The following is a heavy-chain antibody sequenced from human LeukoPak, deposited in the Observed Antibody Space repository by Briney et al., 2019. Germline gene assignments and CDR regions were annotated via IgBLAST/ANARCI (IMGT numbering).Heavy chain of an antibody. V-gene: IGHV3-73*01. J-gene: IGHJ4*02. CDR2: IRSKANSYAT. CDR1: GFTFSGSA. CDR3: TRAYDRFPNY. D-gene: IGHD3-22*01. Sequence: GGSLKLSCAASGFTFSGSAMHWVRQASGKGLEWVGRIRSKANSYATAYAASVKGGFTISRDDSKNTAYLQMNSLKTEDTAVYYCTRAYDRFPNYWGQGTLVTVSS.